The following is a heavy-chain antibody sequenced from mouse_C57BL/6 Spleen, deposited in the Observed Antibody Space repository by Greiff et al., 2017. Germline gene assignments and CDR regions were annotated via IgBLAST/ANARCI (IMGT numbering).Heavy chain of an antibody. Sequence: VHVKQSGPGLVKPGASVKISCKASGYSFTDYNMNWVKQSNGKSLEWIGVLNPNYGTTSYNQKFKGKATLTVDQSSSTAYMQLNSLTSEDSAVYYCARADGSSSWFAYWGQGTLVTVSA. CDR3: ARADGSSSWFAY. J-gene: IGHJ3*01. V-gene: IGHV1-39*01. D-gene: IGHD1-1*01. CDR2: LNPNYGTT. CDR1: GYSFTDYN.